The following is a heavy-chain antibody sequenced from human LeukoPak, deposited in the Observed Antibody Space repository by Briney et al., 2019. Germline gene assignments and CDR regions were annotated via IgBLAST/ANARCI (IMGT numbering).Heavy chain of an antibody. Sequence: GGSLRLSCAASGFTFSSYAMHWVRPAPGKGLEWVAVISYDGSNKYYADSVKGRFTISRDNSKNTLYLQMNSLRAEDTAVYYCARGYCSSTSCYLVYWGQGTLVTVSS. D-gene: IGHD2-2*01. J-gene: IGHJ4*02. CDR3: ARGYCSSTSCYLVY. CDR1: GFTFSSYA. CDR2: ISYDGSNK. V-gene: IGHV3-30*04.